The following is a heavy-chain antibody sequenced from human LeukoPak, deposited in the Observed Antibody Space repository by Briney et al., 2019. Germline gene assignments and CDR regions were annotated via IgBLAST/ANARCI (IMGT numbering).Heavy chain of an antibody. CDR1: GFTFSSYS. V-gene: IGHV3-21*01. CDR2: ITSSSSNI. J-gene: IGHJ3*01. CDR3: ARGLSTVALQTFDV. Sequence: GGSLRLSCTGSGFTFSSYSMNWVRQAPGKGLEWVSSITSSSSNIYTAASLKGRFTISRDNAKNSLFLQMNSLRAEDTAVYYCARGLSTVALQTFDVWGQGTMVTVSS. D-gene: IGHD6-19*01.